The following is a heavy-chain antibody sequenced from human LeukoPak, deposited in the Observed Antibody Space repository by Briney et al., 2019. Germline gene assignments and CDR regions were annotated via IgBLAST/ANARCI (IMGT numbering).Heavy chain of an antibody. D-gene: IGHD5-12*01. J-gene: IGHJ4*02. V-gene: IGHV1-69*13. CDR1: GGTFSSYA. Sequence: VASEKVSCKASGGTFSSYAISWVRQAPGQGLEWMGGIIPIFGTANYAQKFQGRVTITADESTSTAYMELSSLRSEDTAVYYCARAVSGYDPGYFDYWGQGTLVTVSS. CDR2: IIPIFGTA. CDR3: ARAVSGYDPGYFDY.